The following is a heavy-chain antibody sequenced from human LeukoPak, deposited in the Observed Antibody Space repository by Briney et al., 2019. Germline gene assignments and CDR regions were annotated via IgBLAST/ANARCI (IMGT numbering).Heavy chain of an antibody. CDR2: IKSDGTT. Sequence: PGGSLRLSCAASGFTFSSYAMSWVRQAPGKGLEWVGRIKSDGTTDYAAPVKGRFTISRDVSKATLYLQMNSLKTEDTAIYYCTTVSHFYLGGQGTLVTVSS. D-gene: IGHD2/OR15-2a*01. V-gene: IGHV3-15*01. J-gene: IGHJ4*02. CDR1: GFTFSSYA. CDR3: TTVSHFYL.